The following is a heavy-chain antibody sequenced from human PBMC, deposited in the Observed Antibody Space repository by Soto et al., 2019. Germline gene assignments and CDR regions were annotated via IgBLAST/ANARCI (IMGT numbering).Heavy chain of an antibody. CDR2: ISSSTIST. V-gene: IGHV3-48*02. CDR3: ARGVGVAHVDY. CDR1: GFAFSDYA. Sequence: EVQLVESGGGLVQPGGSLRLSCAASGFAFSDYAMNWVRQAPGKGLEWVSFISSSTISTYYADSVKGRFTISRDNARNSLYLQMNSLTDEDTAVYYCARGVGVAHVDYWGQGTLVTVSS. D-gene: IGHD3-16*01. J-gene: IGHJ4*02.